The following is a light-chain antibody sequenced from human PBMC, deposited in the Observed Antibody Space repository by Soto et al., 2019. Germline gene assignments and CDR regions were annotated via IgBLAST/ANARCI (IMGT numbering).Light chain of an antibody. V-gene: IGKV1-33*01. Sequence: DIQMTQSPSSLSASVGDRVTITCQASQDISNYLNWYQQKPGKAPKLLIYDASNLETGVPSRFSGSGSGTYFTFTSSSVQAEYIATYYCQRYDNRPVTFGPGTKVDIK. CDR2: DAS. J-gene: IGKJ3*01. CDR3: QRYDNRPVT. CDR1: QDISNY.